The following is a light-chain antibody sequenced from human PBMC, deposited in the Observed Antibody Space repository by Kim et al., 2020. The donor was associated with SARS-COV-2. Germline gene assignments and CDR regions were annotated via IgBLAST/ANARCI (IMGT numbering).Light chain of an antibody. CDR2: GAS. Sequence: IVMTQSPATLSVSPGERATLSCRASQSVSSNLAWYQQKPGQAHRLLIYGASTRATGIPARFSGRGSGTEFTLTISSLQSEDFAVYYCQQYNNWPFWTFGQGTKVDIK. CDR1: QSVSSN. CDR3: QQYNNWPFWT. V-gene: IGKV3-15*01. J-gene: IGKJ1*01.